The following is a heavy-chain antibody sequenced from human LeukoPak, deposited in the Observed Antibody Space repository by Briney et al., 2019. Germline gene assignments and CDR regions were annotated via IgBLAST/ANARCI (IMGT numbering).Heavy chain of an antibody. CDR2: IYYSGST. CDR1: GGSISSGGYY. J-gene: IGHJ4*02. D-gene: IGHD3-10*01. Sequence: PSQTLSLTCTASGGSISSGGYYWSWIRQHPGKDLEWIGYIYYSGSTYYNPSLKSRVTISVDTSKNQFSLKLSSVTAADTAVYYCARLAYYYGSGSYYKGSFDYWGQGTLVTVSS. V-gene: IGHV4-31*03. CDR3: ARLAYYYGSGSYYKGSFDY.